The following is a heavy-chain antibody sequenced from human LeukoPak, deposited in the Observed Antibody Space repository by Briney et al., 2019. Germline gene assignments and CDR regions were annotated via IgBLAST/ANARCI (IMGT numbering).Heavy chain of an antibody. CDR3: ARRIDDYGDYNWFDP. J-gene: IGHJ5*02. CDR2: IYYSGST. CDR1: CGSISSYY. Sequence: ASETLSLTCTVSCGSISSYYWSWIRQPPGKGLEWIGYIYYSGSTNYNPSLKSRVTISVDTSKNQFSLKLSSVTAADTAVYYCARRIDDYGDYNWFDPWGQGTLVTVSS. V-gene: IGHV4-59*01. D-gene: IGHD4-17*01.